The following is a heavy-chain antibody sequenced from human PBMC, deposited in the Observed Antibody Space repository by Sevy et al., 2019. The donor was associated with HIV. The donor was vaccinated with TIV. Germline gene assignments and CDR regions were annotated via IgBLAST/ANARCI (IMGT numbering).Heavy chain of an antibody. CDR3: ARESPTYYYYYYMDV. Sequence: GGSLRLSCAASGFTFSSYSMNWVRQAPGKGLEWVSSISSSSSYIYYEDSVKGRFTISRGNAKNSLYLQMNSLRAEDTAVYYCARESPTYYYYYYMDVWDKGTTVTVSS. CDR1: GFTFSSYS. CDR2: ISSSSSYI. V-gene: IGHV3-21*01. J-gene: IGHJ6*03.